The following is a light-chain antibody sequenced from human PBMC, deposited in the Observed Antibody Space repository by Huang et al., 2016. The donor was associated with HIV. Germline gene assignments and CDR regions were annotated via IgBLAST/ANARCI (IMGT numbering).Light chain of an antibody. CDR3: HQYYNTPPT. J-gene: IGKJ4*01. CDR2: WAS. V-gene: IGKV4-1*01. Sequence: DIVMTQSPDSLAVSLGEGATINCKSSQSILYNSNNKNYLAWYQQKPGQPPKLLIYWASTRESGVPDRFSGSGSGTDYTLTISRLQAEDVAVYYCHQYYNTPPTFGGGTKVEIK. CDR1: QSILYNSNNKNY.